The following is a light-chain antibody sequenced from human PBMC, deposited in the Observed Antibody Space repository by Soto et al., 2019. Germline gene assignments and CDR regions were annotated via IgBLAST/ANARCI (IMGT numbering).Light chain of an antibody. CDR2: DVT. CDR3: SSYPSSSTPYV. Sequence: QSALTQPASVSGSPGQSVTISCTGTSSDVGSYNYVSWYQQPPVKAPKLMIYDVTNRPSGVSDRFSGSKSGNTASLTISGLQAEDEADYYCSSYPSSSTPYVFGTGTKVTVL. J-gene: IGLJ1*01. V-gene: IGLV2-14*01. CDR1: SSDVGSYNY.